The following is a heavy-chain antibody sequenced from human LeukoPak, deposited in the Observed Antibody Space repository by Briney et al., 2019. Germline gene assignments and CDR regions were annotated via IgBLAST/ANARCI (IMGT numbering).Heavy chain of an antibody. Sequence: GSLRLSCAASGFTFDDYAMSWVRQAPGKGLEWVSAISGSGGSTYYADSVKGRFTISRDNSKNTLYLQMNSLRAEDTAVYYCAKVGYYDSSGPEYFQHWGQGTLVTVSS. CDR1: GFTFDDYA. CDR3: AKVGYYDSSGPEYFQH. CDR2: ISGSGGST. J-gene: IGHJ1*01. V-gene: IGHV3-23*01. D-gene: IGHD3-22*01.